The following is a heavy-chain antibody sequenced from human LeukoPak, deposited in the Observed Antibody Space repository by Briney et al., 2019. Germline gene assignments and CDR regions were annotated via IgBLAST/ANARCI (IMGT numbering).Heavy chain of an antibody. CDR1: GGSISSYY. Sequence: SETLSLTCTVSGGSISSYYWSWIRQPPGKGLEWIGYIYYSGSTNYNPSLKSRVTISVDTSKNQFSLKLSSVTAADTAVYYCARQGFSGYDSGTFDYWGQGTLVTVSS. CDR2: IYYSGST. D-gene: IGHD5-12*01. J-gene: IGHJ4*02. V-gene: IGHV4-59*08. CDR3: ARQGFSGYDSGTFDY.